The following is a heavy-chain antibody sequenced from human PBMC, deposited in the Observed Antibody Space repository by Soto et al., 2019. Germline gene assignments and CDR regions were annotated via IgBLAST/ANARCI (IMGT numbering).Heavy chain of an antibody. Sequence: SETLSLTCAVYGGSFSGYYWSWIRQPPGKGLEWIGEINHSGSTNYNPSHKSRVTESVDTSKNQFSLKLSSVTAADTAVYYCARGVNSGYSSSWFSDYYYYYYMDVWGKGTTFTVSS. CDR1: GGSFSGYY. V-gene: IGHV4-34*01. CDR3: ARGVNSGYSSSWFSDYYYYYYMDV. CDR2: INHSGST. J-gene: IGHJ6*03. D-gene: IGHD6-13*01.